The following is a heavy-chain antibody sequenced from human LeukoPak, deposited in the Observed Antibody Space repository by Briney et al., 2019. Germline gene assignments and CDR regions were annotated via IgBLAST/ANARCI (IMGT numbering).Heavy chain of an antibody. Sequence: SQTLSLTCTVSGGSISSGSYYWSWIRQPAGKGLEWIGRIYTSGSTNYNPSLKSRVTISVDTSKNQFSLKLSSVTAADTAVYYCARHQYGGNYNFDYWGQGTLVTVSS. CDR1: GGSISSGSYY. D-gene: IGHD4-23*01. V-gene: IGHV4-61*02. J-gene: IGHJ4*02. CDR3: ARHQYGGNYNFDY. CDR2: IYTSGST.